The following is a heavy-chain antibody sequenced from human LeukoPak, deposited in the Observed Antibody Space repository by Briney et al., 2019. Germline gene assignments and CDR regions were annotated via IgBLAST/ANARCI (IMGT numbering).Heavy chain of an antibody. D-gene: IGHD2-15*01. Sequence: GGSLRLSCATSGFTFTTYWMHWVRQAPGKGLVWVSRINSDGSRTDYADSVKGRFTVSRDNAENTLYLQMNSLRAEDTAVYYCARREGYCSGGTCYFDNWGQGTLVTVSS. J-gene: IGHJ4*02. V-gene: IGHV3-74*01. CDR2: INSDGSRT. CDR3: ARREGYCSGGTCYFDN. CDR1: GFTFTTYW.